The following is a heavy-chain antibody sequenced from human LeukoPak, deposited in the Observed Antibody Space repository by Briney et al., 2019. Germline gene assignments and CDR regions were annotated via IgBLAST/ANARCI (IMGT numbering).Heavy chain of an antibody. V-gene: IGHV3-21*01. J-gene: IGHJ4*02. CDR2: ISTTSIYI. CDR3: ARTDSGSYGY. D-gene: IGHD1-26*01. Sequence: GGSLRLSCAATGFTFSNYNMNWVRQAPGKGLEWVSSISTTSIYIYYANSVKGRFTVSRDNAKKLLYLEMDNLRAEDTAVYYCARTDSGSYGYWGQGTLVTVSS. CDR1: GFTFSNYN.